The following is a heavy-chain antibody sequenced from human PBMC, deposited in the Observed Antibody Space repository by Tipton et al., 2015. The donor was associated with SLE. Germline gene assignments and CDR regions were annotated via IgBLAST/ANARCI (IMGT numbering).Heavy chain of an antibody. J-gene: IGHJ4*02. D-gene: IGHD3-3*01. CDR1: GFTVSSNY. Sequence: SLRLSCAASGFTVSSNYMSWVRQAPGKGLEWVSVIYSGGSTYYADSVKGRFTISRDNSKNTLYLQMNSLRAEDTAVYYCAREIPGGFLEWLSSYFDYWGQGTLVTVSS. CDR3: AREIPGGFLEWLSSYFDY. CDR2: IYSGGST. V-gene: IGHV3-53*01.